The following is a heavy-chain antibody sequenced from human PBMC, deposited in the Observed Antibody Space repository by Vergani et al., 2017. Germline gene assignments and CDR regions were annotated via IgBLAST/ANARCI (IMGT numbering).Heavy chain of an antibody. CDR3: ARGDYGILTGYRY. V-gene: IGHV1-46*03. J-gene: IGHJ4*02. D-gene: IGHD3-9*01. Sequence: QVQVVQPGAAVKKSGASVKVSCKTSGYTFSNYYMNWVRQAPGQGLEWMGIINPSGGHTNYAQKFQGRVNMTRDTSTSTVYMELSSLRSEDTAIYYCARGDYGILTGYRYWGQGTMVTVSA. CDR2: INPSGGHT. CDR1: GYTFSNYY.